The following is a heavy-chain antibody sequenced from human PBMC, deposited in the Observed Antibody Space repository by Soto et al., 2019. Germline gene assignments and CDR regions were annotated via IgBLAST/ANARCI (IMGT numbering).Heavy chain of an antibody. CDR3: ARDTGGNSENYYGLDV. CDR1: GVSVSSGDYY. CDR2: IDRSGST. J-gene: IGHJ6*02. D-gene: IGHD1-1*01. Sequence: QVQLQESGPGLVKPSQTLSLSCNVSGVSVSSGDYYWSWIRQHAGGGLEWIGYIDRSGSTYYKPSLRGRVIMSAGTSTNQIYLRLRSVTAADTAMYYCARDTGGNSENYYGLDVWGHGTTVTVSS. V-gene: IGHV4-31*03.